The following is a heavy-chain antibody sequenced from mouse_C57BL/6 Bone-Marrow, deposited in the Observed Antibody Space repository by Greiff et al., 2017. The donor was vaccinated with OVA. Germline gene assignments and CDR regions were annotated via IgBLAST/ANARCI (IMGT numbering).Heavy chain of an antibody. V-gene: IGHV1-82*01. CDR3: ARFGNYGFTY. D-gene: IGHD2-1*01. J-gene: IGHJ3*01. CDR1: GYAFSSSW. CDR2: IYPGDGDT. Sequence: VQLQQSGPELVKPGASVKISCKASGYAFSSSWMNWVKQRPGTGLEWIGRIYPGDGDTNYNGKFKGKATLTADKSSSTAYMQLSSLTSEDSAVYFCARFGNYGFTYWGQGTLVTVSA.